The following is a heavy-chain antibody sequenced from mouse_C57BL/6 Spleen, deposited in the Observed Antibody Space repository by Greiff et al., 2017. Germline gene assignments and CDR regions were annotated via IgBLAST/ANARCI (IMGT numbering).Heavy chain of an antibody. CDR2: ISDGGSYT. Sequence: EVNVVESGGGLVKPGGSLKLSCAASGYTFSSYAMSWVRQTPEKRLEWVGTISDGGSYTYYTDNVKGRFTISRDNAKNNLYLQMSHLKSEDTAMYYCARDRAAVVVYFDYWGQGTTLTVSS. CDR3: ARDRAAVVVYFDY. CDR1: GYTFSSYA. V-gene: IGHV5-4*03. D-gene: IGHD1-1*01. J-gene: IGHJ2*01.